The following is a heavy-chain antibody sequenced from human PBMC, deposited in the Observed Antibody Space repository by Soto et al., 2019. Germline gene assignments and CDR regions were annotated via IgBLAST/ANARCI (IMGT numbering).Heavy chain of an antibody. Sequence: GASVKVSCKASGYTFTGYYMHWVRQAPGQGLEWMGWINPNSGGTNYAQKFQGRVTMTRDTSISTAYMELSRLRSDDTAVYYCARAYCTNGVCYMANWFDPWGQGTLVTVSS. CDR3: ARAYCTNGVCYMANWFDP. CDR2: INPNSGGT. CDR1: GYTFTGYY. D-gene: IGHD2-8*01. V-gene: IGHV1-2*02. J-gene: IGHJ5*02.